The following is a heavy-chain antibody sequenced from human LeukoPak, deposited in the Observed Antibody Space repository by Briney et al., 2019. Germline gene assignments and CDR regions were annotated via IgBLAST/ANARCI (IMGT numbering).Heavy chain of an antibody. CDR2: VNSDGSWT. CDR1: GNYW. D-gene: IGHD2/OR15-2a*01. J-gene: IGHJ4*02. V-gene: IGHV3-74*01. Sequence: HAGGSLRLSCAASGNYWMHWVRQAPGKGLVWVSHVNSDGSWTSYADSVKGRFTISKDNAKNTVYLQMNSLRAGDTAVHYCVSFYETYWGRGTLVTVSS. CDR3: VSFYETY.